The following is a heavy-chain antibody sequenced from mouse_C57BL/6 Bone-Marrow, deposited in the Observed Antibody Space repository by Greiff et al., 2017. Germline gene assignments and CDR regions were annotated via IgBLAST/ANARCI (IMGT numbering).Heavy chain of an antibody. CDR2: INPSNGGT. V-gene: IGHV1-53*01. CDR1: GYTFTSYW. J-gene: IGHJ1*03. Sequence: QVQLQQSGTELVKPGASVKLSCKASGYTFTSYWMHWVKQRPGQGLEWIGNINPSNGGTNYNEKFKSQATLTVDKSSSTAYMQLSSLPSEESAVYYCARGLIYYYGSRSWYFDVWGTGTTVTVSS. D-gene: IGHD1-1*01. CDR3: ARGLIYYYGSRSWYFDV.